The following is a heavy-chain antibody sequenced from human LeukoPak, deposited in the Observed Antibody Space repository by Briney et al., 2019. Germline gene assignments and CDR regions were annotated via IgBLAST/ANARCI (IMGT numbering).Heavy chain of an antibody. D-gene: IGHD3-3*02. J-gene: IGHJ4*02. V-gene: IGHV3-33*06. CDR2: IWYDGSNK. CDR3: AKGRLAPNY. CDR1: GFTFSNYG. Sequence: GGSLRLSCAASGFTFSNYGMHWVRQAPGKGLEWVAIIWYDGSNKYYADSVKGRFTISRDNSKNTVYLQMNSLRGEDTAVYYCAKGRLAPNYWGQGTLVTVSS.